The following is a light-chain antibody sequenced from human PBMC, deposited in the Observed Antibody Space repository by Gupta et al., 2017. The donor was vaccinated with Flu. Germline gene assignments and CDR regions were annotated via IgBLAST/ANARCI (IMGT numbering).Light chain of an antibody. CDR1: KFETNN. J-gene: IGLJ1*01. V-gene: IGLV3-21*02. CDR2: DGS. Sequence: SYGLTQPPSVSVAPGQTARISCGGNKFETNNVHWYQQKPGQAPAVVVYDGSVRPSGNPARFAASNSGDTATLTITRVGAGDEADYYCQVWDSSSDHTGYVFGSGTKLTVL. CDR3: QVWDSSSDHTGYV.